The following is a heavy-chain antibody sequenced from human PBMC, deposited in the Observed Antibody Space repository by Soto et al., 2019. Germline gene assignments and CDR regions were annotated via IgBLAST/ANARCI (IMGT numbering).Heavy chain of an antibody. CDR3: AKDIRRYSSSPTATDY. CDR1: GFTFDDYA. J-gene: IGHJ4*02. CDR2: ISWNSGSI. V-gene: IGHV3-9*01. Sequence: EVQLVESGGGLVQPGRSLRLSCAASGFTFDDYAMHWVRQAPGKGLEWVSGISWNSGSIGYADSVKGRFTISRDNAKNSLYLQMNSLRAEDTALYCCAKDIRRYSSSPTATDYWGQGTLVTVSS. D-gene: IGHD6-6*01.